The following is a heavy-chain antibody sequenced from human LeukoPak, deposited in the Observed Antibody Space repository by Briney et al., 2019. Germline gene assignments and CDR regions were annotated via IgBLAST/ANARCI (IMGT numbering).Heavy chain of an antibody. CDR1: GYTFTSYY. CDR2: INPSGGST. V-gene: IGHV1-46*01. Sequence: GASVKVSCKASGYTFTSYYMHWVRQAPGQGLEWMGIINPSGGSTSYAQKFQGRVTMTTDTSTSTAYMELRSLRSDDTAVYYCALAGGYCSSTSCYTDAFDIWGQGTMVTVSS. D-gene: IGHD2-2*02. CDR3: ALAGGYCSSTSCYTDAFDI. J-gene: IGHJ3*02.